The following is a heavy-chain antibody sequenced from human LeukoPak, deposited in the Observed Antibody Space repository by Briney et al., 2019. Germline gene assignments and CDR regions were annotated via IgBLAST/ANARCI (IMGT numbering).Heavy chain of an antibody. CDR1: GFTFSSYG. V-gene: IGHV3-33*01. D-gene: IGHD3-10*01. CDR2: IWHDGSNK. CDR3: VINPAGGRFGEFPDY. J-gene: IGHJ4*02. Sequence: GGSLRLSCAASGFTFSSYGMHWVRQAPGKGLEWVAVIWHDGSNKYYADSVKGRFTISRDNSKNTLYLQMNSLRAEDTAVYYCVINPAGGRFGEFPDYWGQGTLVTVSS.